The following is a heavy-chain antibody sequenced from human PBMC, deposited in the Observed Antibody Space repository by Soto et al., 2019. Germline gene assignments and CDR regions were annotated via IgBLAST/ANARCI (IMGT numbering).Heavy chain of an antibody. CDR1: GYTFTSYA. CDR3: TRDLLSLSTRITMVRGVLIITTPLDP. J-gene: IGHJ5*02. CDR2: INAGNGNT. V-gene: IGHV1-3*01. Sequence: GASVKVSCKASGYTFTSYAMHWVRQAPGQRLEWMEWINAGNGNTKYSQKFQGRVTITRDTSASTAYMELSSLRSEDTAVYYCTRDLLSLSTRITMVRGVLIITTPLDPWGQGTLVTVSS. D-gene: IGHD3-10*01.